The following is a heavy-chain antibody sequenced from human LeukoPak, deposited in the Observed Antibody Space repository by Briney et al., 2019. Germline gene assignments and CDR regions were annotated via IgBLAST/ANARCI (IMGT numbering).Heavy chain of an antibody. V-gene: IGHV3-11*01. D-gene: IGHD3-9*01. Sequence: PGGSLRLSCAASGFTFSDYYMSWIRQAPGKGLEWVSSMSGSGSTIYYADSVKGRFIISRDNAKNSLYLRMNSLRAEDTAVYYCARTPRILTGYYWGYFDYWGQGTLVTVSS. CDR2: MSGSGSTI. J-gene: IGHJ4*02. CDR3: ARTPRILTGYYWGYFDY. CDR1: GFTFSDYY.